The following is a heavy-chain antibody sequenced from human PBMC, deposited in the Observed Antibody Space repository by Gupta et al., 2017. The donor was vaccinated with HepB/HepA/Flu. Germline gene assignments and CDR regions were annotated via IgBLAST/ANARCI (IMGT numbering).Heavy chain of an antibody. V-gene: IGHV3-23*01. CDR2: ITNSDSKT. J-gene: IGHJ4*02. CDR3: AKDRRSNWGEFDC. Sequence: EVQLLESGGGLVQPGGSLRLSCAGSGCTFSSYAMSWVRQAPGKGLEWVSSITNSDSKTYYADSVKGRFTISRDNSKNTLYLQMNRLTAEDTAVYYCAKDRRSNWGEFDCWGQGTLVTVSS. D-gene: IGHD7-27*01. CDR1: GCTFSSYA.